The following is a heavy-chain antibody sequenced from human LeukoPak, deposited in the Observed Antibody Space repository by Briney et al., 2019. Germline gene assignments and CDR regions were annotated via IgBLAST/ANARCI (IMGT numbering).Heavy chain of an antibody. D-gene: IGHD4-23*01. CDR1: GGSISSYY. CDR2: IYYSGST. V-gene: IGHV4-39*07. Sequence: SETLSLTCTVSGGSISSYYWSWIRQPPGKGLEWIGSIYYSGSTYYNPSLKSRVTISVDTSKNQFSLKLSSVTAADTAVYYCAPLVKSKGGFDYWGQGTLVTVSS. J-gene: IGHJ4*02. CDR3: APLVKSKGGFDY.